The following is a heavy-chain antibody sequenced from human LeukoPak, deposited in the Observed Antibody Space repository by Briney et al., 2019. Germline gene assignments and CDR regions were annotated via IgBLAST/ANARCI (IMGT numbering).Heavy chain of an antibody. D-gene: IGHD3-22*01. CDR3: ARGYDSSAYYRARYWYFDL. CDR2: INHSGST. J-gene: IGHJ2*01. CDR1: GGSFSGSY. V-gene: IGHV4-34*01. Sequence: PSETLSLTCAVYGGSFSGSYWTWIRQPPGKGLEWIGEINHSGSTNYNPSLKSRVAISIDTSKNQFSLKLSSVTAADTAVYYCARGYDSSAYYRARYWYFDLWGRGTLVTVSS.